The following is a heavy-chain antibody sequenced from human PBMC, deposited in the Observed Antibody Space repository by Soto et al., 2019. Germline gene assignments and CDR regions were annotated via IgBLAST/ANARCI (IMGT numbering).Heavy chain of an antibody. V-gene: IGHV4-39*01. CDR1: GGSISSGDYY. D-gene: IGHD1-7*01. CDR3: ARQKLDVPAFFDY. Sequence: SETLSLTCTVSGGSISSGDYYWSWIRQPPGKGLERIASISYLGTTYYSNSLKSRVIKSIDASRKQFSLKLTSLTAADTAMYFCARQKLDVPAFFDYWGQGILVTVS. J-gene: IGHJ4*02. CDR2: ISYLGTT.